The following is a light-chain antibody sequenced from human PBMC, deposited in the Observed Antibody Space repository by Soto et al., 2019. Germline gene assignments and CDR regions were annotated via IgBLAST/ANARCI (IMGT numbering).Light chain of an antibody. J-gene: IGLJ1*01. CDR1: SSNIGAGYN. CDR2: GNN. Sequence: QSVLTQPPSVSGAPGRRVTISCTGRSSNIGAGYNVHWYQRLPGTAPKLLIYGNNNRPSGAPDRFSGSKSGTSASLAITGLQAEDEAHYYCQSYDSSLSAPYVFGTGTKVTVL. V-gene: IGLV1-40*01. CDR3: QSYDSSLSAPYV.